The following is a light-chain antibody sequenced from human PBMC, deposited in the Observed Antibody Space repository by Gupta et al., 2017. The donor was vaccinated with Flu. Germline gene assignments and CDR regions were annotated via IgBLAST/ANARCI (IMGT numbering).Light chain of an antibody. CDR2: GTS. CDR1: ESVKRHH. J-gene: IGKJ2*01. V-gene: IGKV3-20*01. CDR3: HHYGTSPYT. Sequence: GTLSVSPGERGTLSCRAGESVKRHHLAWYQQKPGQAPRLLMYGTSNRATGVADRFVGDGSDTEFTLSINRVEPEDFGFFYCHHYGTSPYTFGQGTKLEIK.